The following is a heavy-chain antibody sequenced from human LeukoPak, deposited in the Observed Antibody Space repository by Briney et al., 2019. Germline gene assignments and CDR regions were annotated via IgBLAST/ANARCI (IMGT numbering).Heavy chain of an antibody. CDR2: INPNSGGA. D-gene: IGHD3-22*01. J-gene: IGHJ4*02. Sequence: ASVKVSCKASGYTFTGYYMHWVRQAPGQGLEWMGWINPNSGGANYAQKFQGRVTMTTDTSTSTAYMELRSLRSDDTAVYYCARDDSSGLDYWGQGTLVTVSS. CDR3: ARDDSSGLDY. V-gene: IGHV1-2*02. CDR1: GYTFTGYY.